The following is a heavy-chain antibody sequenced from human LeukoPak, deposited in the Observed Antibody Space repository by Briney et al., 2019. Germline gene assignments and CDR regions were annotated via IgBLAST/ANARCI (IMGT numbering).Heavy chain of an antibody. Sequence: GGSLRLSCAASGFTFSSYGMHWVRQAPGKGLEWVAFIRYDGSNKYYADSVKGRFTISRDNSRDTLYFQMNSLIYEDTAVYYCAKTGFQWGEYFYYMDVWGKGTTVTVSS. CDR3: AKTGFQWGEYFYYMDV. D-gene: IGHD1-14*01. CDR2: IRYDGSNK. V-gene: IGHV3-30*02. CDR1: GFTFSSYG. J-gene: IGHJ6*03.